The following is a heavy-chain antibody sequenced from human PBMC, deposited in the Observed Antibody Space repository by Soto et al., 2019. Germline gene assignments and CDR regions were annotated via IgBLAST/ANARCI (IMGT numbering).Heavy chain of an antibody. CDR3: AKKVNSGPGSQYFDY. J-gene: IGHJ4*02. CDR1: GGSVSSGSYY. V-gene: IGHV4-61*01. D-gene: IGHD3-10*01. CDR2: IHYSGST. Sequence: PSETLSLTCTVSGGSVSSGSYYWSWIRQPPGKGLEWIGYIHYSGSTNYNPSLLSRVTISVDMSKNQFSLKLTSVTPADTAIYYCAKKVNSGPGSQYFDYWGQGTLVTVSS.